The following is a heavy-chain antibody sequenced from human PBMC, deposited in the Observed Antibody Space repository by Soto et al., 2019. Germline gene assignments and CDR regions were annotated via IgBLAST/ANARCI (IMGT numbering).Heavy chain of an antibody. D-gene: IGHD3-22*01. J-gene: IGHJ4*02. CDR3: ARLQVNYSDSSVYVFADH. V-gene: IGHV1-18*01. CDR2: ITPSNGNT. Sequence: QVQLVQSGAELKKPGASVQVSCQACGYPFVNFALNWVRQAPGQGPEWIGWITPSNGNTNYAQKLQGRLTLTADTPTGTAHMELRGLRSDDTARYYCARLQVNYSDSSVYVFADHGGQGSRVTVSS. CDR1: GYPFVNFA.